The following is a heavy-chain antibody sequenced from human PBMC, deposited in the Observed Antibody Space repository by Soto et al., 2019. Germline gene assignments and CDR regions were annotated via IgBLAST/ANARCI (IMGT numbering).Heavy chain of an antibody. V-gene: IGHV3-23*01. Sequence: GGSLRLSCVASGFTFSHYTLNWVRRAPGKGLEWVSTISDRPTGHTHYAESVRGRFTISRDDSRDTVFLQMDSLRAEDTAVYYCTTRMTAHFDYWGQGVLVTVSS. CDR2: ISDRPTGHT. J-gene: IGHJ4*02. CDR3: TTRMTAHFDY. D-gene: IGHD2-21*02. CDR1: GFTFSHYT.